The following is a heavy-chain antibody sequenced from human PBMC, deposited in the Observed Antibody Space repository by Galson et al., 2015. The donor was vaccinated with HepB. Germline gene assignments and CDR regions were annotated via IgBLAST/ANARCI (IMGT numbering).Heavy chain of an antibody. V-gene: IGHV3-74*01. CDR3: ARVSGSYSRPI. J-gene: IGHJ3*02. CDR2: INSDGSST. D-gene: IGHD1-26*01. Sequence: SLRLSCAASGFTFSSYWMHWVRQAPGKGLVWVSRINSDGSSTSYADSVKGRFTISRDNAKNTLYLQMNSLRAEDTAVYYCARVSGSYSRPIWGQGTMVTVSS. CDR1: GFTFSSYW.